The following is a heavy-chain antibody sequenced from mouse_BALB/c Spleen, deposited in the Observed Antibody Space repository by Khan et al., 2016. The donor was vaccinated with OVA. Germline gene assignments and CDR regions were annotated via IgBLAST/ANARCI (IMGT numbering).Heavy chain of an antibody. CDR3: ARISSYWYSDV. CDR2: INTYTGEQ. D-gene: IGHD6-2*01. J-gene: IGHJ1*01. V-gene: IGHV9-1*02. CDR1: GYTFTNYG. Sequence: QIQLVQSGPELKKPGETVKISCKASGYTFTNYGMNWVKQAPGKGLKWMGWINTYTGEQTYDDDFKGRFVFSLETSASTAYLQISNLKNEDMTTYFCARISSYWYSDVWGAGTTVTVSS.